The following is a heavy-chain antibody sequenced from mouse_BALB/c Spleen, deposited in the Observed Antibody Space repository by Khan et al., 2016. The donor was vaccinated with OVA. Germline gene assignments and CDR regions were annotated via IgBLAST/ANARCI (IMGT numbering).Heavy chain of an antibody. J-gene: IGHJ2*01. Sequence: EVKLLESGPGLVKPSQSLSLTCTVTGYSITSGYGWNWIRQFPGNKLEWMGYISYRGSTNYNPSLNSRISITRDTSKNQFFLQLNSVTTEDTATYYCARTARIKYWGQGTTLTVSS. V-gene: IGHV3-2*02. CDR2: ISYRGST. CDR1: GYSITSGYG. D-gene: IGHD1-2*01. CDR3: ARTARIKY.